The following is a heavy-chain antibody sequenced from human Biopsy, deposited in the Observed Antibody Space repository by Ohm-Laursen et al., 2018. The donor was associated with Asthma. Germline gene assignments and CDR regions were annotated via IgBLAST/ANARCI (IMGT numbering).Heavy chain of an antibody. CDR3: GIVVAANPFQGDC. J-gene: IGHJ4*02. Sequence: SLRLSCSASGFTFSIYDIHWVRQAPGKGLEWVAVISYDGGITHYADSVKGRFTISRDNSKNTVYLDISSLRIEDTAVFYCGIVVAANPFQGDCWGQGTLVTVSS. CDR1: GFTFSIYD. CDR2: ISYDGGIT. D-gene: IGHD2-15*01. V-gene: IGHV3-30*03.